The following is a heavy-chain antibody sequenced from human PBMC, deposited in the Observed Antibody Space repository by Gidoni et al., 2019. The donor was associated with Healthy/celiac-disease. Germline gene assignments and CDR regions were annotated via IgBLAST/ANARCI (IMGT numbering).Heavy chain of an antibody. J-gene: IGHJ5*02. CDR2: IDPSDSYT. CDR3: ASSTYYYGSRPQDWFDP. V-gene: IGHV5-10-1*03. Sequence: ELPLVPSGSAVKKPGASLRISCKGSGHSFTTYWTSWVRQMPGKGLEWTGSIDPSDSYTNYSPSFQGHVTISADKSISTAYLQWSSLKASDTAMYYCASSTYYYGSRPQDWFDPWGQGTLVTVSS. CDR1: GHSFTTYW. D-gene: IGHD3-10*01.